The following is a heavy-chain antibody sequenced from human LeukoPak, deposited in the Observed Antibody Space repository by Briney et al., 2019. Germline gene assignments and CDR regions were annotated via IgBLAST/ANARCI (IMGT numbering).Heavy chain of an antibody. CDR2: ISYDGSNK. Sequence: GGSLRLSCAASGFTFSSYGMHWVRQAPGKRQERVAVISYDGSNKYYADSVKGRFTISRDNSKNTLYLQMNSLRAEDTAVYYCAKERMGYNWNYPPFDYWGQGTLVTVSS. D-gene: IGHD1-7*01. V-gene: IGHV3-30*18. J-gene: IGHJ4*02. CDR3: AKERMGYNWNYPPFDY. CDR1: GFTFSSYG.